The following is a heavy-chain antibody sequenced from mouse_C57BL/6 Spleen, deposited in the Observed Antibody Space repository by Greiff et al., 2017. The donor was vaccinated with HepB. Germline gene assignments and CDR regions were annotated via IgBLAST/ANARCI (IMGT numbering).Heavy chain of an antibody. CDR2: IDPSDSYT. V-gene: IGHV1-59*01. Sequence: VQLQESGAELVRPGTSVKLSCKASGYTFTSYWMHWVKQRPGQGLEWIGVIDPSDSYTNYNQKFKGKATLTVDTSSSTAYMQLSSLTSEDSAVYYCARSGGGAYDYFDYWGQGTTLTVSS. J-gene: IGHJ2*01. CDR1: GYTFTSYW. D-gene: IGHD6-5*01. CDR3: ARSGGGAYDYFDY.